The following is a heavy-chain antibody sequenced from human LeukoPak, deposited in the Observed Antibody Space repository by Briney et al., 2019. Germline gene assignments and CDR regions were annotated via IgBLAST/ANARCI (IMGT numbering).Heavy chain of an antibody. CDR2: INHSGST. Sequence: GSLRLSCAASGFTFSSYSMNWVRQAPGKGLEWIGEINHSGSTNYNPSLKSRVTISVDTSKNQFSLKLSSVTAADTAVYYCARGSEEMTTVTEHPKSCYFDYWGQGTLVTVSS. V-gene: IGHV4-34*01. CDR3: ARGSEEMTTVTEHPKSCYFDY. D-gene: IGHD4-17*01. J-gene: IGHJ4*02. CDR1: GFTFSSYS.